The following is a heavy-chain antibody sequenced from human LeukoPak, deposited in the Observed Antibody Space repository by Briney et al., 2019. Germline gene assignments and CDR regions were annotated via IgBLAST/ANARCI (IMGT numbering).Heavy chain of an antibody. CDR3: ARAFSSSSWPYYYMDV. Sequence: ASVKVSCKASGYTFTSYDINWVRQAPGQGLEWMGWINTNTGNPTYAQGFTGRFVFSLDTSVSTAYLQISSLKAEDTAVYYCARAFSSSSWPYYYMDVWGKGTTVTVSS. CDR2: INTNTGNP. J-gene: IGHJ6*03. V-gene: IGHV7-4-1*02. D-gene: IGHD6-13*01. CDR1: GYTFTSYD.